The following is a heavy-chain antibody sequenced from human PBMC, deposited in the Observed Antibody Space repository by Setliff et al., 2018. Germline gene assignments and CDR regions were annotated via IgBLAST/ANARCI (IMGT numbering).Heavy chain of an antibody. CDR1: GFTFDHHG. J-gene: IGHJ2*01. CDR2: ITGNGRNT. Sequence: GSLRLSCATSGFTFDHHGMNWVRQAPGKGLEWVSAITGNGRNTGYADSVKGRFTISRDNAKNSLYLQMNSLRAEDTAVYYCAKDSFMTTVTTIYWYFDLWGRGTLVTVSS. CDR3: AKDSFMTTVTTIYWYFDL. V-gene: IGHV3-20*04. D-gene: IGHD4-17*01.